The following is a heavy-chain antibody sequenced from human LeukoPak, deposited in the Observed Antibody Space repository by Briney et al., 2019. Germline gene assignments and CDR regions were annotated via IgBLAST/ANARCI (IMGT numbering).Heavy chain of an antibody. CDR2: ISWNGDRK. D-gene: IGHD3-3*01. CDR1: GFTFDDYG. V-gene: IGHV3-20*04. J-gene: IGHJ4*02. Sequence: PAGSLRLSCAASGFTFDDYGMSWVRQAPGKGLEWVSGISWNGDRKGYADSVKGRLTISRDNAKKSLYLQMNSLRAEDTALYYCARSGVIIPTYFDYWGQGTLVTVSS. CDR3: ARSGVIIPTYFDY.